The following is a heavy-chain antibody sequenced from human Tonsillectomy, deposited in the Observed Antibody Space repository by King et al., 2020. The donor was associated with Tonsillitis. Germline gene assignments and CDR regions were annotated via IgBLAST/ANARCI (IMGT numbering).Heavy chain of an antibody. D-gene: IGHD2-21*02. Sequence: VQLVESGAEVKKTGSSVKVSCKASGGTFSSNAFSWVRQAPGQGLEWVGGIIPILGSTNYVPKFQGRVTIIADEATTTVYMELSSLRAEDTAVYYCARGDCGGDCYSRAFDIWGQGTMVTVSS. CDR2: IIPILGST. CDR1: GGTFSSNA. J-gene: IGHJ3*02. V-gene: IGHV1-69*01. CDR3: ARGDCGGDCYSRAFDI.